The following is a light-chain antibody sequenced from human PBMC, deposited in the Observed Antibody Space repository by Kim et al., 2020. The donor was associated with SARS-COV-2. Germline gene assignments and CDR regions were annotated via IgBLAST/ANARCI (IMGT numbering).Light chain of an antibody. Sequence: SVALGQTARITGGGNNFGSKNVPGYQRKPGQAPVLVIYRDSNRPSGIPERFSGSNSGKTATLTIGRAQAGDEADYYGQVWDSSTVVFGGGTQLTVL. CDR2: RDS. V-gene: IGLV3-9*01. J-gene: IGLJ2*01. CDR3: QVWDSSTVV. CDR1: NFGSKN.